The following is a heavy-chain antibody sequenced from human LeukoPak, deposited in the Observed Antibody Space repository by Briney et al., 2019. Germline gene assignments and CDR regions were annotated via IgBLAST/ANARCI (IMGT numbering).Heavy chain of an antibody. Sequence: ASVKVSCKASGGTFSSYAISWVRQAPGQGLEWMGGITPIFGTANYAQKFQGRVTITTDESTSTAYMELSSLRSEDTAVYYCASSVGSSSYYYYYMDVWGKGTTVTVSS. CDR2: ITPIFGTA. D-gene: IGHD6-6*01. CDR3: ASSVGSSSYYYYYMDV. V-gene: IGHV1-69*05. CDR1: GGTFSSYA. J-gene: IGHJ6*03.